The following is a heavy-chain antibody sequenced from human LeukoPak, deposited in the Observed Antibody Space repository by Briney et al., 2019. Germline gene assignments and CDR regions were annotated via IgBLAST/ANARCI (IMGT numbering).Heavy chain of an antibody. CDR2: ISGSGGST. CDR3: AKDPGYSSGWYDY. D-gene: IGHD6-19*01. CDR1: GFTFSDYY. J-gene: IGHJ4*02. Sequence: GGSLRLSCAASGFTFSDYYMSWVRQAPGKGLEWVSAISGSGGSTYYADSVKGRFTISRDNSKNTLYLQMNSLRAEDTAVYYCAKDPGYSSGWYDYWGQGTLVTVSS. V-gene: IGHV3-23*01.